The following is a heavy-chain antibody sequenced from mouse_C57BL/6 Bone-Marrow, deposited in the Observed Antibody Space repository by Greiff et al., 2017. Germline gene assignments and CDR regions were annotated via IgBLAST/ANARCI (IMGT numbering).Heavy chain of an antibody. CDR3: ARDRGYDGGYYFDY. CDR2: ISDGGSYT. V-gene: IGHV5-4*01. Sequence: EVQLVESGGGLVKPGGSLKLSCAASGFTFSSYAMSWVRQTPEKRLEWVATISDGGSYTYYPDYVKGRFTISRDNAKNNLYLQMSHLKSEDTAMYYCARDRGYDGGYYFDYWGQGTTLTVSS. CDR1: GFTFSSYA. D-gene: IGHD2-2*01. J-gene: IGHJ2*01.